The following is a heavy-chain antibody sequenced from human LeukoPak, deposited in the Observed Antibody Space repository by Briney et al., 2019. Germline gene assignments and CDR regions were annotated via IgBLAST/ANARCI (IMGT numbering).Heavy chain of an antibody. V-gene: IGHV3-74*01. CDR3: ARVWATGKNIFDY. Sequence: QPGGSLRLSCAASGFTFSNYWMHWVRQAPGKGLVWVSRINTDEIHRNYADSVKGRFTISRDNAKNSLYLQMNSLRAEDTAVYYCARVWATGKNIFDYWGQGTLVTVSS. J-gene: IGHJ4*02. CDR2: INTDEIHR. D-gene: IGHD2/OR15-2a*01. CDR1: GFTFSNYW.